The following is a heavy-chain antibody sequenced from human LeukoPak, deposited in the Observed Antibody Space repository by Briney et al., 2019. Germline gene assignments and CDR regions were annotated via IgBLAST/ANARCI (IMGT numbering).Heavy chain of an antibody. J-gene: IGHJ2*01. CDR1: GFTFSSYW. Sequence: GGSLRLSCAASGFTFSSYWMHWVREAPGKGLMWVSRIQTDGSTTVYADSVRGRFTISRDNARNTLYLQMNTLRAEDTAVYYYVRAAKGVGATSSDWYIALWGRGTLVTVSS. D-gene: IGHD1-26*01. CDR3: VRAAKGVGATSSDWYIAL. CDR2: IQTDGSTT. V-gene: IGHV3-74*01.